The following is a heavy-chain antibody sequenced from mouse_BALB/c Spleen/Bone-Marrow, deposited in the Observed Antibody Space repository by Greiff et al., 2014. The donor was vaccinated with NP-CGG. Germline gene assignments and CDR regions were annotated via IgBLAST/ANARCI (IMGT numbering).Heavy chain of an antibody. V-gene: IGHV14-3*02. Sequence: VHVKQSGAELVKPGASVKLSCTASGFNIKDTYMHWVKQRPEQGLEWIGRIDPANGNTKYDPKFQGKATITADTSSNTAYLQLSSLTSEDTAVYYCARWEYYAMDYWGQETSVTVSS. CDR3: ARWEYYAMDY. J-gene: IGHJ4*01. CDR1: GFNIKDTY. D-gene: IGHD4-1*01. CDR2: IDPANGNT.